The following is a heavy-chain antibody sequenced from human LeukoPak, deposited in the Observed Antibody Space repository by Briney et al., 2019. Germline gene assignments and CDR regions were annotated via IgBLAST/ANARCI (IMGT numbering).Heavy chain of an antibody. V-gene: IGHV1-8*01. Sequence: ASVKVSCKASGYTFTSYDINWVRRATGQGLEWMGWMNPSSGNTGYAQKFQGRVTMTRNTSISTAYMELSSLRSEDTAVYYCARGRRVGPPYSRERAVDYWGQGTLVTVSS. CDR2: MNPSSGNT. J-gene: IGHJ4*02. CDR3: ARGRRVGPPYSRERAVDY. D-gene: IGHD6-13*01. CDR1: GYTFTSYD.